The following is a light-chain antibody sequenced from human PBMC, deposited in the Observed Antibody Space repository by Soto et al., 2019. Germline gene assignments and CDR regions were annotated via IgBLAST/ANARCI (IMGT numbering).Light chain of an antibody. CDR3: QHYGSSPKWT. Sequence: EIVLTQSPATLSVSPGYRSTLSCRASQSIGSAVAWYHQRSGQAPRLLIYGASNRATGIPDRFSGSGSGTDFTLTVSRLEPEDFAVYYCQHYGSSPKWTFGQGTTVDIK. CDR1: QSIGSA. J-gene: IGKJ1*01. V-gene: IGKV3-20*01. CDR2: GAS.